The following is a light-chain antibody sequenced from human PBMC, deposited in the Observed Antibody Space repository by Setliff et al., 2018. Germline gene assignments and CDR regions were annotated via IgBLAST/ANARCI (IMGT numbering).Light chain of an antibody. Sequence: QSVLTQPPSVSGAPGQRVTISCTGSSSNIGAGFTVHWYQQLPGMAPKLLIYGDINRPSGVPDRFSGSRSGTSASLTISGLLAEDEADYYCSSYTTSSTCVFGTGTKVTVL. CDR1: SSNIGAGFT. J-gene: IGLJ1*01. V-gene: IGLV1-40*01. CDR2: GDI. CDR3: SSYTTSSTCV.